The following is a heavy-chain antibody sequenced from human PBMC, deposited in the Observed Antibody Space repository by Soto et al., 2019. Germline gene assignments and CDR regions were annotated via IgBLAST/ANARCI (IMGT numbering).Heavy chain of an antibody. CDR3: AKHDFSASGVYYYGMYV. D-gene: IGHD3-3*01. CDR1: GFTFSSYA. CDR2: ISGSGGST. Sequence: GGSLRLSCAASGFTFSSYAMSWFRQAPGKGLEWVSAISGSGGSTYYADSVKGRFTISRDNSKNTLYLQMNSLRAEDTAVYYCAKHDFSASGVYYYGMYVCGKETSVIVSS. J-gene: IGHJ6*04. V-gene: IGHV3-23*01.